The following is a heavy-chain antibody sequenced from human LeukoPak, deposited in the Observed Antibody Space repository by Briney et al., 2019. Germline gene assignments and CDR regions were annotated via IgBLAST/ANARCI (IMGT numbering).Heavy chain of an antibody. CDR3: ARDQYDTWSRRGNFDS. CDR1: GFTLGKYW. D-gene: IGHD3-3*01. V-gene: IGHV3-7*03. Sequence: GGSLRLSCVASGFTLGKYWMSWVRQAPGKGLEWVANIKLDGSVKNYVDSVKGRFTISRDNTKNSLYLQMNSLRVEDTAVFYCARDQYDTWSRRGNFDSWGQGTLVIVSS. CDR2: IKLDGSVK. J-gene: IGHJ4*02.